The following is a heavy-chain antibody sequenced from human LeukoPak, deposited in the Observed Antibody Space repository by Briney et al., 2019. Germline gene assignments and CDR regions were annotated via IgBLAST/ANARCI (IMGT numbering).Heavy chain of an antibody. CDR2: IYSGGST. D-gene: IGHD2-15*01. CDR3: ARGHCSGGSCYSVNY. J-gene: IGHJ4*02. V-gene: IGHV3-53*01. CDR1: GLIVSSNY. Sequence: GGSLRLSCAASGLIVSSNYMNWVRQAPGKGLEWVSIIYSGGSTHYADSVKGRFTVSRDNSKNTLYLQMNSLRAEDTAMYYCARGHCSGGSCYSVNYWGQGTLVTVSS.